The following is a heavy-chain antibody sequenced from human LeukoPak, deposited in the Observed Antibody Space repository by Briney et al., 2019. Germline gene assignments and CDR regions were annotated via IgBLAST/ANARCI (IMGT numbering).Heavy chain of an antibody. CDR1: GYTFTGYY. Sequence: VSVKVSCKASGYTFTGYYMHWVRQSPGQGLEWMGWINPNSGGTNYAQKFQGRVTMTRDTSISTAYMELSRLRSDDTAVYYCAREGSSWYKDYFDYWGQGTLVTVSS. CDR3: AREGSSWYKDYFDY. D-gene: IGHD6-13*01. CDR2: INPNSGGT. J-gene: IGHJ4*02. V-gene: IGHV1-2*02.